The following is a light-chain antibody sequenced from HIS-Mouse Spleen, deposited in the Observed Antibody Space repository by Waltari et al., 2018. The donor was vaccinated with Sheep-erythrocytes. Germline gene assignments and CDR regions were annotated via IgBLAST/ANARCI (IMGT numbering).Light chain of an antibody. V-gene: IGKV1-9*01. Sequence: DIQLTPSPSFLSASVGDRVPITCRASQGISSYLAWYQQKPGKAPKLLIYAASTLQSGVPSRFSGSGSGKEFTLTISSLQPEDFATYYCQQLNSYPPAFGPGTKVDIK. CDR3: QQLNSYPPA. CDR2: AAS. J-gene: IGKJ3*01. CDR1: QGISSY.